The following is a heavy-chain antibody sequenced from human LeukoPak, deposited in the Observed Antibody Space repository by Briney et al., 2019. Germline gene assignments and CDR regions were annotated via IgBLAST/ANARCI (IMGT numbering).Heavy chain of an antibody. Sequence: ASVKVSCKASGYTFTSYGISWVRQAPGQGLEWMGWISAYNGNTNYAQKLQGRVTTTTDTSTSTAYMELRSLRSDDTAVYYCARDPKSRLLWFGEKRDYSMDVWGQGTTVTVSS. V-gene: IGHV1-18*01. CDR3: ARDPKSRLLWFGEKRDYSMDV. J-gene: IGHJ6*02. D-gene: IGHD3-10*01. CDR1: GYTFTSYG. CDR2: ISAYNGNT.